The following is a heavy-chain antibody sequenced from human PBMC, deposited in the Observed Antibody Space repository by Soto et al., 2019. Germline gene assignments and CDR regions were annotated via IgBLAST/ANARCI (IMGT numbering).Heavy chain of an antibody. CDR3: ARHPGYCSGSSCYRYYTMDV. V-gene: IGHV4-59*08. J-gene: IGHJ6*02. CDR1: GGSISSYY. Sequence: SGTLSLTCTVSGGSISSYYWSWIRQPPGKGLEWIGYIYYSGNTNYNPSLKSRVTISVDTSKNQFSLKLSSVTAADTAVYSCARHPGYCSGSSCYRYYTMDVWGQGTTVTVSS. D-gene: IGHD2-2*01. CDR2: IYYSGNT.